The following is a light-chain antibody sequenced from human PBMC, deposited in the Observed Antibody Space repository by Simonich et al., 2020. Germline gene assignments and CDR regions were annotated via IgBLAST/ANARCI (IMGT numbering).Light chain of an antibody. Sequence: EIVMTQSPANLSVSPGERATLSCRASQRVSSNLAWYQQKPGQAPRLLIYGASTRATGSPARFSGSGSGTEFTLTISSLQSEDFAVYYCQQYNNWPPLTFGGGTKVEIK. CDR3: QQYNNWPPLT. CDR1: QRVSSN. CDR2: GAS. V-gene: IGKV3-15*01. J-gene: IGKJ4*01.